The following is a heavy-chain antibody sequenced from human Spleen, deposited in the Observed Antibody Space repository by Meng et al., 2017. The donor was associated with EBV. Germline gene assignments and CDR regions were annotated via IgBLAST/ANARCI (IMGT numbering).Heavy chain of an antibody. CDR3: ASIDSGDYGYFQH. J-gene: IGHJ1*01. D-gene: IGHD4-17*01. CDR1: GGTFSSSA. V-gene: IGHV1-69*06. CDR2: IVPFSGTT. Sequence: QVQLVQSGAEGRKPGASVKVSWKASGGTFSSSAFSWVRQAPGQGLEWMGGIVPFSGTTNYAQKFKGRVTITADKSTNRVYVDMSSLGYDDTAVYYCASIDSGDYGYFQHWGQGTLVTVSS.